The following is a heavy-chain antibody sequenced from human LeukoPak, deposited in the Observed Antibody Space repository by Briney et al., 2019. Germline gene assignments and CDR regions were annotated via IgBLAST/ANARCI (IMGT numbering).Heavy chain of an antibody. Sequence: GGSLRLSCAASGCTFSSYWMHWVRQAPGKGLVWVSRINSDGSTTNYADSVKGRFTISRDNAKNTLYLQMNSLRAEDTAVYYCARDLYGGKGDYWGQGTLVTVSS. CDR3: ARDLYGGKGDY. CDR1: GCTFSSYW. J-gene: IGHJ4*02. CDR2: INSDGSTT. V-gene: IGHV3-74*01. D-gene: IGHD4-23*01.